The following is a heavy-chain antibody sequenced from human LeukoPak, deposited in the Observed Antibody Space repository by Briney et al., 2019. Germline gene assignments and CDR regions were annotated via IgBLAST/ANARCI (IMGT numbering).Heavy chain of an antibody. CDR3: ARVAYSSSWSVEYYFDY. Sequence: GGSLRLSCVAPGFTFYDYFMTWIRQSPGKGLEWVSYISPSGSTIYYAESVKGRFTVSRDNAEKSLYLQINSLRAEDTATYYCARVAYSSSWSVEYYFDYWGQGTLVSVPS. V-gene: IGHV3-11*04. CDR1: GFTFYDYF. J-gene: IGHJ4*02. CDR2: ISPSGSTI. D-gene: IGHD6-13*01.